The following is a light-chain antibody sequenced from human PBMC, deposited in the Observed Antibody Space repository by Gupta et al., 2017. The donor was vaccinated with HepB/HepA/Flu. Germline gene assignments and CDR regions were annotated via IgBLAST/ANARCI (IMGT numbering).Light chain of an antibody. V-gene: IGKV1-33*01. Sequence: DIQMTQSPSSLSASVGDRLTITCQASEDISNYVDWYQQQPGRPPRLLIYETSKLERGVPSRFSGSSSGTNFTLTISSRQPEDFATYYCQHESSFSSTFGQGTKVDIK. J-gene: IGKJ2*01. CDR2: ETS. CDR1: EDISNY. CDR3: QHESSFSST.